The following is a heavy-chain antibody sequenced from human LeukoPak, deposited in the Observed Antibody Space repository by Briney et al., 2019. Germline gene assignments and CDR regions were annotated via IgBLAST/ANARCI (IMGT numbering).Heavy chain of an antibody. J-gene: IGHJ4*02. D-gene: IGHD2-21*02. Sequence: SETLSLTCTVSGGSISSYYWSWIRQPPGKGLEWLGYIYNGGSTNYNPSLKSRVTTSVYTSKNQFSLKLRSVTAADTAVYYCARVETNTVWAMDYWGQGTLVTVSS. CDR2: IYNGGST. CDR3: ARVETNTVWAMDY. V-gene: IGHV4-59*08. CDR1: GGSISSYY.